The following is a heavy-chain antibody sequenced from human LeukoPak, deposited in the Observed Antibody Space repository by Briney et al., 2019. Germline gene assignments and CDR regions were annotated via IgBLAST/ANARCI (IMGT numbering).Heavy chain of an antibody. D-gene: IGHD5-24*01. V-gene: IGHV1-46*01. CDR1: GYTFTSYY. J-gene: IGHJ3*02. Sequence: GASVKVSCKASGYTFTSYYMHWVRQAPGQGLEWMGIINPSGGSTSYAQKFQGRVTMTRDMSTSTVYMELSGLRSEDTAVYYCARVRDGYNDAYDIWGQGTMVTVPS. CDR3: ARVRDGYNDAYDI. CDR2: INPSGGST.